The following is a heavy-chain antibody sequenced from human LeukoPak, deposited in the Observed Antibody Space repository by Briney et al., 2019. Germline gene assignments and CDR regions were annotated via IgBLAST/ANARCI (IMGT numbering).Heavy chain of an antibody. V-gene: IGHV4-4*07. D-gene: IGHD3-22*01. CDR3: ARGLRYYDSSGYRTGYWFDP. J-gene: IGHJ5*02. Sequence: SETLSLTCTVSGGSISSYYWSWIRQPAGKGLEWIGRIYTSGSTNYNPSLKSRVTMSVDTSKNQFSLKLSSVTAADTDVYYCARGLRYYDSSGYRTGYWFDPWGQGALVTVSS. CDR1: GGSISSYY. CDR2: IYTSGST.